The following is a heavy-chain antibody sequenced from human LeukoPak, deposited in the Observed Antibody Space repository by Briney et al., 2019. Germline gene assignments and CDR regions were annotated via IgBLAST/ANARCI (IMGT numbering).Heavy chain of an antibody. CDR1: GYTFTSYD. CDR2: MNPNSGNT. J-gene: IGHJ3*02. Sequence: ASVKVSCKASGYTFTSYDINWVRQATGQGLEWMGWMNPNSGNTGYAQKFQGRVTMTRNTSVSTAYMELSSLRSEDTAVYYCARDQSMLGLRRAADPMDAFDIWGQGTMVTVSS. D-gene: IGHD4-17*01. V-gene: IGHV1-8*01. CDR3: ARDQSMLGLRRAADPMDAFDI.